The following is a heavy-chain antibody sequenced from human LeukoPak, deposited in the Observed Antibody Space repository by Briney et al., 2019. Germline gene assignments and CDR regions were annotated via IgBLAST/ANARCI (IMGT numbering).Heavy chain of an antibody. D-gene: IGHD3-10*01. CDR2: INHSGST. Sequence: SETLSLTCAVYGGSFSGYYWSWIRQPPGKGLEWIGEINHSGSTNYNPSLKSRVTMSVDTSKNQFSLKLSSVTAADTAVYYCARGTRSGMYLYWGQGTLVTVSS. V-gene: IGHV4-34*01. CDR1: GGSFSGYY. CDR3: ARGTRSGMYLY. J-gene: IGHJ4*02.